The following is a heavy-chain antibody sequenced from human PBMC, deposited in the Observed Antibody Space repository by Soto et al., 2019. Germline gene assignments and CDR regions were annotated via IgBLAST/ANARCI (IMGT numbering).Heavy chain of an antibody. V-gene: IGHV3-64*01. J-gene: IGHJ6*03. CDR2: ISSNGVGT. D-gene: IGHD6-6*01. CDR1: GFTLRGYA. Sequence: EVQLAESGGGLAQPGGSLRLSCAASGFTLRGYAMDWVRQAPGKGLEYVSGISSNGVGTYYANSVQGRFTISRDNSKNTVYRQMGSLRPEDMAVYYCARRARPDFYYMDVWGKGTTVTVSS. CDR3: ARRARPDFYYMDV.